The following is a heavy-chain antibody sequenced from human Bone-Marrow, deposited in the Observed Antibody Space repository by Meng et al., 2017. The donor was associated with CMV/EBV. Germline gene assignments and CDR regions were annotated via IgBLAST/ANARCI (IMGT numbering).Heavy chain of an antibody. CDR3: ARAQGSGWSGWFDP. Sequence: SGGSTSSSSYYWGWPRQPPGKGLEWIGTIYYSGSTYYNPSLNSRVTISVDTSKNQFSLKLRSVTAADTAVYYCARAQGSGWSGWFDPWGQGTLVTVSS. V-gene: IGHV4-39*07. CDR1: GGSTSSSSYY. CDR2: IYYSGST. J-gene: IGHJ5*02. D-gene: IGHD6-19*01.